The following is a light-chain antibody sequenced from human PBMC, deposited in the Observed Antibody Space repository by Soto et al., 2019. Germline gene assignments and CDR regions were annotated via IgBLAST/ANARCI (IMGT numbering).Light chain of an antibody. V-gene: IGKV1-5*03. Sequence: DIQMTQSPSTLSASVGDRVTITCRASQSISNWLAWYQQKPGKAPKLLIYKASNLESGVPSRFSGSASGTEFTLTISSLQPDDFATYYCQQYNSYSRTFGQVTKVDIK. CDR2: KAS. J-gene: IGKJ2*01. CDR1: QSISNW. CDR3: QQYNSYSRT.